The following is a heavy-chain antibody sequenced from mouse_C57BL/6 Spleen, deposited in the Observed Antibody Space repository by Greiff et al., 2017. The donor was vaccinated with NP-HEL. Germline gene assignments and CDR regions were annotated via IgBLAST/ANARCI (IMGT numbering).Heavy chain of an antibody. CDR2: IYWDDDK. CDR3: ARRRGGITTVVADWYFDV. D-gene: IGHD1-1*01. J-gene: IGHJ1*03. Sequence: QVTLKESGPGILQSSQTLSLTCSFSGFSLSTSGMGVSWIRQPSGKGLEWLAHIYWDDDKRYNPSLKSRLTISKDTSRNQVFLKITSVDTADTATYYCARRRGGITTVVADWYFDVWGTGTTVTVSS. V-gene: IGHV8-12*01. CDR1: GFSLSTSGMG.